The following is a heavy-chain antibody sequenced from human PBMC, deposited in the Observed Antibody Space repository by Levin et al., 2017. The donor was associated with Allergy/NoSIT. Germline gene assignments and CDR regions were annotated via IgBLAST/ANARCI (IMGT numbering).Heavy chain of an antibody. J-gene: IGHJ4*02. Sequence: AASVKVSCKASGYTFTSYYMHWVRQAPGQGLEWMGIINPSGGSTSYAQKFQGRVTMTRDTSTSTVYMELSSLRSEDTAVYYCARAPPPGYSSSWYLGSDFDYWGQGTLVTVSS. CDR2: INPSGGST. V-gene: IGHV1-46*01. CDR3: ARAPPPGYSSSWYLGSDFDY. D-gene: IGHD6-13*01. CDR1: GYTFTSYY.